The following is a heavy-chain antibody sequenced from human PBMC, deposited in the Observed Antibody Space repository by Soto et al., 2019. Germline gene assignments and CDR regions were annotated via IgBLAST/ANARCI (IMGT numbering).Heavy chain of an antibody. V-gene: IGHV3-23*01. D-gene: IGHD2-8*01. CDR2: ISGSGDGT. Sequence: PGGSLRLSCAASGFTVNSHAMSWVRQAPGKGLEWVASISGSGDGTYYGDSVKGRFTISRDSYSSTLYLQMNKLRGEDTAVYFCTKSRRGILMVYGFGGMDVWGQGTTV. CDR1: GFTVNSHA. CDR3: TKSRRGILMVYGFGGMDV. J-gene: IGHJ6*02.